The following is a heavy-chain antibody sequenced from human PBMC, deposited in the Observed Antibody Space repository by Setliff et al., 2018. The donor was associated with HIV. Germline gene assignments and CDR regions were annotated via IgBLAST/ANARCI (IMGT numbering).Heavy chain of an antibody. Sequence: SETLSLTCAVYGGSFSDYYWGWIRQPPGKGLEWIGSMSYSGSTNYNPSLKSRVTISVVTSKSHFSLKMTSVTAADTAVYYCARATFEQLGNFDYWGQGTLVTVSS. D-gene: IGHD6-6*01. CDR3: ARATFEQLGNFDY. CDR1: GGSFSDYY. CDR2: MSYSGST. V-gene: IGHV4-34*01. J-gene: IGHJ4*02.